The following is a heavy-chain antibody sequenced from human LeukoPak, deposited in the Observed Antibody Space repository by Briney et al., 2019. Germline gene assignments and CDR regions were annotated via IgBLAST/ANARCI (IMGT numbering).Heavy chain of an antibody. CDR3: ARRTNDFDY. D-gene: IGHD2-8*01. Sequence: GGSLRLSCAASGFIFSNYWMAWVRQAPGKGLEWVAMIHPDGSGKSYVDSVRGRFTISRDNAKNSLFLQMNSLRVEDTAVYYCARRTNDFDYWGQGTLVTVSS. V-gene: IGHV3-7*02. J-gene: IGHJ4*02. CDR1: GFIFSNYW. CDR2: IHPDGSGK.